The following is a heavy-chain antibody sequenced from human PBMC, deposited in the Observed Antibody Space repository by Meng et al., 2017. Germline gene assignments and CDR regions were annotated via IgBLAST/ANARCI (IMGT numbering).Heavy chain of an antibody. D-gene: IGHD1-26*01. V-gene: IGHV1-8*03. CDR3: AGGPGVGATNLDY. Sequence: ASVKVSCKASGYTFTSYDINWVRQATGQGLEWMGWMNPNSGNTGYAQKFQGRGTITRNTSISTAYMELSSLRSEDTAVYYCAGGPGVGATNLDYWGQGTLVTVSS. CDR1: GYTFTSYD. J-gene: IGHJ4*02. CDR2: MNPNSGNT.